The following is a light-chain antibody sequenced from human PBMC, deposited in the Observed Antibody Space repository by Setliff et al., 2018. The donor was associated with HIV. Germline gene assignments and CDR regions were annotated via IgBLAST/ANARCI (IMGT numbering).Light chain of an antibody. J-gene: IGLJ1*01. CDR3: CSYRSSDTGV. CDR2: EDS. V-gene: IGLV2-14*02. Sequence: QSVLTQPASVSGSPGQSITISCTGTSSDVGSANLVSWYQQRPGKVPRIILYEDSKRPSGISNRFSGSKSGNTAFLTVSGLQAEDDGDYYCCSYRSSDTGVFGTGTKVTVL. CDR1: SSDVGSANL.